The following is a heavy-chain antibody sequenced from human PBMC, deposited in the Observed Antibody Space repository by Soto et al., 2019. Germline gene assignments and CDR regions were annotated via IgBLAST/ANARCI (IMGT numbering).Heavy chain of an antibody. CDR3: AREWGVVVATKSLHAVDI. CDR2: INPNSGGT. D-gene: IGHD2-15*01. CDR1: GYTFTGYY. Sequence: GASVKVSCKASGYTFTGYYMHWVRQAPGQGLEWMGWINPNSGGTNYAQKFQGWVTMTRDTSISTAYMELSRLRSDDTAVYYCAREWGVVVATKSLHAVDIWGQATMVTVSS. J-gene: IGHJ3*02. V-gene: IGHV1-2*04.